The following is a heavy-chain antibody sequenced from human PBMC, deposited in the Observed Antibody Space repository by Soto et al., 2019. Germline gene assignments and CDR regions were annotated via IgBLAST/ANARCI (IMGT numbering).Heavy chain of an antibody. D-gene: IGHD6-13*01. Sequence: SVKVSCKASGGTFSSYAISWVRQAPGQGLEWMGGIIPIFGTANYAQKFQGRVTITADESTSTAYMELSSLRSEDTAVYYCARGPSRRSWVIPSYYYYGMDVWGQGTTVTVSS. CDR1: GGTFSSYA. V-gene: IGHV1-69*13. J-gene: IGHJ6*02. CDR3: ARGPSRRSWVIPSYYYYGMDV. CDR2: IIPIFGTA.